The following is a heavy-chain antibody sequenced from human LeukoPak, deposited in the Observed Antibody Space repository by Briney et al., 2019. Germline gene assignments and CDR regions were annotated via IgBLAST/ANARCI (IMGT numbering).Heavy chain of an antibody. Sequence: PSETLSLTCTVSGGSISSYYWSWIRQPPGKGLEWIGYIYYSGSTNYNPSLKSRVTISVDTSKNQFSLKLSSVTAADTAVYYCARGLIYGSGMLFDYWGQGTLVTVSS. V-gene: IGHV4-59*01. CDR2: IYYSGST. D-gene: IGHD3-10*01. CDR1: GGSISSYY. CDR3: ARGLIYGSGMLFDY. J-gene: IGHJ4*02.